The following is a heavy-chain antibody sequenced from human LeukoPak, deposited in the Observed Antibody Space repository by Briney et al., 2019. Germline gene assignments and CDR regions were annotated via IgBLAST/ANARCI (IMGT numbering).Heavy chain of an antibody. CDR1: GFTFSSYG. CDR3: ARESIAAAATDGGNAAEYFQH. V-gene: IGHV3-33*01. Sequence: GRSLRLSCAASGFTFSSYGMHWVRQAPGKGLEWVVVIWYDGSNKYYADSAKGRFTISRDNSKNTLYLQMNSLRAEDTAVYYCARESIAAAATDGGNAAEYFQHWGQGTLVTVSS. D-gene: IGHD6-13*01. J-gene: IGHJ1*01. CDR2: IWYDGSNK.